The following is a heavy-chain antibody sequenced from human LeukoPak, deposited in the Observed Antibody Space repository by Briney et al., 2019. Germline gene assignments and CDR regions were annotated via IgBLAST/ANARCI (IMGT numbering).Heavy chain of an antibody. J-gene: IGHJ4*02. V-gene: IGHV3-30*01. CDR1: GFSFSSYT. CDR3: AAEYCGGGYCYTRHSGHDY. D-gene: IGHD2-15*01. Sequence: PGRSLRLSCAASGFSFSSYTMHWVRQAPGKGLEWVAVISYDGKHRFYADSVKGRFTLSRDDSQNTLYLQMNSLTTMDTALYYCAAEYCGGGYCYTRHSGHDYWGQGTLVTVSS. CDR2: ISYDGKHR.